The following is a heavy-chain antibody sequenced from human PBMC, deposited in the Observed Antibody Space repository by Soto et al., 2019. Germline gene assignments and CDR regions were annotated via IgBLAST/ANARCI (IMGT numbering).Heavy chain of an antibody. CDR2: IYYNGIT. D-gene: IGHD3-22*01. CDR3: ARGRRYYYDNTGPFYFEH. V-gene: IGHV4-59*01. Sequence: SETLSLTCTVSGGSISNYYWSWIRQPPGNELEWIAYIYYNGITNYNPSLKSRVTISVDTSKNQFSLTLTSVTAADTAVYYCARGRRYYYDNTGPFYFEHWGQGTLVTVSS. J-gene: IGHJ4*02. CDR1: GGSISNYY.